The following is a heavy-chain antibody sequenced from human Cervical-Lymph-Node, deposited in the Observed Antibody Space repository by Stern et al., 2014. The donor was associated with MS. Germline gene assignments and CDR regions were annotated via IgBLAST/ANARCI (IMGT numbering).Heavy chain of an antibody. V-gene: IGHV3-7*03. CDR1: GFTFSNYW. Sequence: VQLVESGGGLVQPGGSLRLSCAASGFTFSNYWMTWVRQAPGKGLEWVANIKFDGTQTDYVDSVKGRFTISRDNAKNSVFLQMNSLRVEDTAMYYCARFTSGWSPSLDYWGQGTLATVSS. CDR3: ARFTSGWSPSLDY. CDR2: IKFDGTQT. J-gene: IGHJ4*02. D-gene: IGHD6-19*01.